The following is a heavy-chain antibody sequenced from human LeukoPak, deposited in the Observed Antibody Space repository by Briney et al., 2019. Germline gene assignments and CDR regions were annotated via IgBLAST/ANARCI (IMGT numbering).Heavy chain of an antibody. CDR1: GLTFSNAW. Sequence: PGGSLRLSCAVSGLTFSNAWMSWVRQAPGKGLEWVGRIKSKTDGGATDYAAPVKGRFTISRDDSKSTLYLQMNSLKTEDTAVYYCAKEIDNRYLYGSGKDYWGQGTLVTVSS. J-gene: IGHJ4*02. V-gene: IGHV3-15*01. CDR3: AKEIDNRYLYGSGKDY. D-gene: IGHD3-10*01. CDR2: IKSKTDGGAT.